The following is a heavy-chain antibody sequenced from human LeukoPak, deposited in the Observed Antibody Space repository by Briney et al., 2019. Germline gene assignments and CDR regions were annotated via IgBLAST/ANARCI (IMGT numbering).Heavy chain of an antibody. D-gene: IGHD2-21*01. J-gene: IGHJ5*02. CDR2: IIPIFGTA. Sequence: ASVKVSCKASGGTFSSYAISWVRQAPGQGLEWMGRIIPIFGTANYAQKFQGRVTITTDASTSTAYMELSSLRSEDTAVYYCARHTIVAQNWFDPWGQGTLVTVSS. CDR1: GGTFSSYA. V-gene: IGHV1-69*05. CDR3: ARHTIVAQNWFDP.